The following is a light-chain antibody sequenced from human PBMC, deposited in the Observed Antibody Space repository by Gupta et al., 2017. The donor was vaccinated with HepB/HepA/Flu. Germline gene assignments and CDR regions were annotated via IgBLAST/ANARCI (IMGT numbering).Light chain of an antibody. CDR3: QVCDTNIAV. Sequence: YDLTQSPSVSVSPGETAIITCSADRLGEKYVAWYQQRPGQSPVLLIYQDVKRPSVSPARFSGSNSGNTATLTISGTQALDEADYFCQVCDTNIAVFGGGTKLTVL. V-gene: IGLV3-1*01. CDR1: RLGEKY. CDR2: QDV. J-gene: IGLJ2*01.